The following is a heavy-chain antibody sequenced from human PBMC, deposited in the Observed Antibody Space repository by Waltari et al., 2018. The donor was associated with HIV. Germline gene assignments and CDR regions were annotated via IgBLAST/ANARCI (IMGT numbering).Heavy chain of an antibody. D-gene: IGHD3-9*01. CDR3: ARARCDDMLTGYYLLGYYYGMDV. CDR1: GDTFTSYG. V-gene: IGHV1-18*01. Sequence: QLQLVQSGGEVKKPGASVKVSCKASGDTFTSYGISWVRQSPGQGLEWMGWISGYNGNTNYAQKFQDRVTMTTDTSTSTAYMELRSLRSDDTAVYYCARARCDDMLTGYYLLGYYYGMDVWGQGTTVTVSS. J-gene: IGHJ6*02. CDR2: ISGYNGNT.